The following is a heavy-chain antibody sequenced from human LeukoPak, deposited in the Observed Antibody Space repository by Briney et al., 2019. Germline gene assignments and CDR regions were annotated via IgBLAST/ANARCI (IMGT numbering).Heavy chain of an antibody. V-gene: IGHV4-4*07. D-gene: IGHD2-15*01. CDR3: ARDAGLGYCSGGSCYLTKDYYGMDV. J-gene: IGHJ6*02. Sequence: KPPETLSLTCTVSGGSISSYYWSWIRQPAGKGLEWIGRIYTSGSTNYNPSLKSRVTMSVDTSKNQFSLKLSSVTAADTAVYYCARDAGLGYCSGGSCYLTKDYYGMDVWGQGTTVTVSS. CDR1: GGSISSYY. CDR2: IYTSGST.